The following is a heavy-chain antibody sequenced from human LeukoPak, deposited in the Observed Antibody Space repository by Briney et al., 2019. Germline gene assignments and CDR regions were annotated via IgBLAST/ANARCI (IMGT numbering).Heavy chain of an antibody. D-gene: IGHD4-11*01. CDR3: AREEQQLLRTPNYYYWYMDV. V-gene: IGHV3-30*04. CDR1: GFTFSGYA. J-gene: IGHJ6*03. Sequence: PGGSLRLSCAASGFTFSGYAMNWVRQAPGQGLEWVSFISYDGTIQYYADSVKGRFIISRDNSKSTLDLQMNSLRSDDTAMYFCAREEQQLLRTPNYYYWYMDVWGKGTTVTVSS. CDR2: ISYDGTIQ.